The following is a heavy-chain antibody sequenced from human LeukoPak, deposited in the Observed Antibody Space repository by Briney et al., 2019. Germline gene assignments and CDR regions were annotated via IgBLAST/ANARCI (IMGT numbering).Heavy chain of an antibody. J-gene: IGHJ5*02. CDR3: ARAQNDYSNSNWFDP. D-gene: IGHD4-11*01. Sequence: ASVKVSCKASGYXFTGYYIHWVRQAPGQGLEWMGWINPNSGGTNYAQKFQGRVTMTRDTSISTAYMELSRLRSDDTAVYYCARAQNDYSNSNWFDPWGQGTLVTVSS. CDR2: INPNSGGT. CDR1: GYXFTGYY. V-gene: IGHV1-2*02.